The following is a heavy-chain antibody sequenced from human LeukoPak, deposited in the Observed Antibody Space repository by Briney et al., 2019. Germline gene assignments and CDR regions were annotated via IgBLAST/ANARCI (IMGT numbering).Heavy chain of an antibody. J-gene: IGHJ4*02. CDR3: ARGLYYSGAGRTFDS. V-gene: IGHV4-34*01. CDR2: INHSGST. CDR1: DDSFSGYY. Sequence: SETLSLTCVVYDDSFSGYYWNWIRQPPGKGLEWIGEINHSGSTNYNPSLKSRVTISVDTSKNHFSLKLSSVTAADTAMYFCARGLYYSGAGRTFDSWGQGTLVTVSS. D-gene: IGHD3-10*01.